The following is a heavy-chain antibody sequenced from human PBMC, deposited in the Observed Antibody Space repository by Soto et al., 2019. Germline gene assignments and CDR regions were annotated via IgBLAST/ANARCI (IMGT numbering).Heavy chain of an antibody. Sequence: QVQLVESGGGVVQPGRSLRLSCAASGFTFRSYGMHWVRQAPGKGLEWVAVISYDGSSKYYADSVKGRFTISRDNSKNTLYLQMNSLRAEDTAVYYCAKDLRIAAQWSLGLDYWGQGTLVPVSS. D-gene: IGHD6-13*01. V-gene: IGHV3-30*18. CDR3: AKDLRIAAQWSLGLDY. CDR1: GFTFRSYG. J-gene: IGHJ4*02. CDR2: ISYDGSSK.